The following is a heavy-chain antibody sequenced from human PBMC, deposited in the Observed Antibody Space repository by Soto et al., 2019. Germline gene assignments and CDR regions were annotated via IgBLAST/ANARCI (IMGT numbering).Heavy chain of an antibody. Sequence: GGSLRLSCTASGFTFGDYDLSWFRQAPGEGLEWVGFIRGKAYGGTTEYAASVNGRFTISRDDSKGIAYLQMNSLKTEDTAIYYCSRIHCSGGSCYGFVPKDYWGQGTLVTVSS. CDR3: SRIHCSGGSCYGFVPKDY. D-gene: IGHD2-15*01. CDR1: GFTFGDYD. J-gene: IGHJ4*02. CDR2: IRGKAYGGTT. V-gene: IGHV3-49*03.